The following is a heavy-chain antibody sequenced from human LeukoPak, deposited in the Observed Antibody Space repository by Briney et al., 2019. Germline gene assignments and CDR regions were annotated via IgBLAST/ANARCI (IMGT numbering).Heavy chain of an antibody. CDR3: ARSTFYYDSIGYFEY. V-gene: IGHV3-7*01. CDR1: GFGFGRYW. J-gene: IGHJ4*02. CDR2: IKHDGGET. D-gene: IGHD3-22*01. Sequence: GGSLRLSCAASGFGFGRYWMHWVRQAPGKGLEWVGNIKHDGGETNYVDSVKGRFTISRDNAKTSLYLQINNLRVEDTAVYYCARSTFYYDSIGYFEYWGQGTLLTVSS.